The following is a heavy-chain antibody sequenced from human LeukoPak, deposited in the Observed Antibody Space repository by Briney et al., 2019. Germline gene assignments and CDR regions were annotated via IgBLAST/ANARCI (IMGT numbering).Heavy chain of an antibody. D-gene: IGHD5-12*01. CDR2: INPNSGGT. V-gene: IGHV1-2*02. Sequence: ASVKVSCKASGYTFTGYYMHWVRQVPGQGLEWMGWINPNSGGTNYAQKFQGRVTMTRDTSISTAYMELSRLRSDGTAVYYCARDMGWLRPDNYFDYWGQGTLVTVSS. CDR1: GYTFTGYY. CDR3: ARDMGWLRPDNYFDY. J-gene: IGHJ4*02.